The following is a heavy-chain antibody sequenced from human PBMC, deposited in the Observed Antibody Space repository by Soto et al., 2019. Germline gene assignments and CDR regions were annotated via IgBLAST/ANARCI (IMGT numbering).Heavy chain of an antibody. Sequence: GGSLRLSCAASGFTFSSYAMHWVRQAPGKGLEWVAVISYDGSNKYYADSVKGRFTISRDNSKNTLYLQMNSLRAEDTAVYYCARDVAGGYFDWLLYLDYWGQGTLVTVSS. D-gene: IGHD3-9*01. CDR3: ARDVAGGYFDWLLYLDY. CDR1: GFTFSSYA. V-gene: IGHV3-30-3*01. CDR2: ISYDGSNK. J-gene: IGHJ4*02.